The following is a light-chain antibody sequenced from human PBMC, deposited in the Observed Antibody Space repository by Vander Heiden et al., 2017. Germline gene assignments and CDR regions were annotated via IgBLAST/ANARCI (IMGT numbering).Light chain of an antibody. J-gene: IGKJ4*01. CDR3: QQADSFPRT. CDR1: QGINNW. CDR2: AAS. V-gene: IGKV1D-12*01. Sequence: DLQMTQSPSSVSESVGDRLTITCRASQGINNWLAWYQQKPGKAPSLLIYAASSLQSGVPSRFSGRGFGTHFTLTINSLQPEDFATYYCQQADSFPRTFGGGTRVELK.